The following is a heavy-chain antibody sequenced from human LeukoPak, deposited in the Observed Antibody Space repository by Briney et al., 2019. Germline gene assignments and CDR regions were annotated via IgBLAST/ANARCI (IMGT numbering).Heavy chain of an antibody. V-gene: IGHV3-9*01. D-gene: IGHD3-22*01. CDR1: GFTFDDYA. CDR2: ISWNSGSI. CDR3: AKGGYYDSSGLIDY. J-gene: IGHJ4*02. Sequence: GRSQRLSCAASGFTFDDYAMHWVRQAPGKGLEWVSGISWNSGSIGYADSVKGRFTISRDNAKNSLYLQMNSLRAEDTALYYCAKGGYYDSSGLIDYWGQGTLVTVSS.